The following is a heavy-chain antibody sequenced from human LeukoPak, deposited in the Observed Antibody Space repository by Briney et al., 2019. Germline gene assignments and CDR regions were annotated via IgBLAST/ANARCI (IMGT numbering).Heavy chain of an antibody. CDR3: ARHEGRYGSGSYYRSIDY. V-gene: IGHV5-51*01. CDR2: IYPGDSDT. D-gene: IGHD3-10*01. Sequence: GESLKISCKGSGYSFTSYWIGWVRQMPGKGLEWMGIIYPGDSDTRYSPSFQGQVTISADKSISTAYLQWSSLKASDTAMYYCARHEGRYGSGSYYRSIDYWGQGTLVTVSS. CDR1: GYSFTSYW. J-gene: IGHJ4*02.